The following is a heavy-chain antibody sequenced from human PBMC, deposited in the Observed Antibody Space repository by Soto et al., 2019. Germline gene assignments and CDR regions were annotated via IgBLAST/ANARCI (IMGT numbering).Heavy chain of an antibody. CDR3: ASSLWHYYYNAMDV. CDR2: IYYSGKT. Sequence: PSATLSHTSTLPSSSIGISDYYWAWIRQPPGKGLEWIGTIYYSGKTDYNSSLKSRVTISVDTSNNQFSLKLSSVTAADTAVYYCASSLWHYYYNAMDVWGQGTTVTGSS. V-gene: IGHV4-39*01. D-gene: IGHD2-21*01. CDR1: SSSIGISDYY. J-gene: IGHJ6*02.